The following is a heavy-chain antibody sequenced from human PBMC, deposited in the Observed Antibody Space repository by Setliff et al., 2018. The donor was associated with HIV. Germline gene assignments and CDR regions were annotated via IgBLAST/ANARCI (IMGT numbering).Heavy chain of an antibody. CDR2: INAGNGNT. Sequence: GASVKVSCKASGYTFTSYAMHWVRQAPGQRLEWMGWINAGNGNTKYSQKFQERVTITRDKSTSTAYMELNGLRSEDTALYYCAAGGYHDILTGHSNGPHYYYGMDVWGQGTTVTVSS. D-gene: IGHD3-9*01. V-gene: IGHV1-3*01. CDR1: GYTFTSYA. J-gene: IGHJ6*02. CDR3: AAGGYHDILTGHSNGPHYYYGMDV.